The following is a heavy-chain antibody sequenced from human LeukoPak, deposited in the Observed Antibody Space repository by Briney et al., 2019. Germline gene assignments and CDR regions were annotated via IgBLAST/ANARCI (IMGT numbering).Heavy chain of an antibody. V-gene: IGHV4-34*01. CDR2: INHSGST. CDR3: ARALGYCSGGSCTRGYNWFDP. CDR1: GGSFSGYY. D-gene: IGHD2-15*01. Sequence: SSETLSLTCAVYGGSFSGYYWSWIRQPPGKGLEWIGEINHSGSTYYNPSLKSRVTISVDTSMNQFSLKLSFVTTADTAVYYCARALGYCSGGSCTRGYNWFDPWGQGTLVTVPS. J-gene: IGHJ5*02.